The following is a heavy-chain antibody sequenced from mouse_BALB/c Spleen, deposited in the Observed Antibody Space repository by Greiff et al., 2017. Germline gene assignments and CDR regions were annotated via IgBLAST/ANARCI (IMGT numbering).Heavy chain of an antibody. CDR1: GFNIKDTY. CDR2: IDPANGNT. D-gene: IGHD2-3*01. V-gene: IGHV14-3*02. J-gene: IGHJ4*01. Sequence: VQLQQSGAELVKPGASVKLSCTASGFNIKDTYMHWVKQRPEQGLEWIGRIDPANGNTKYDPKFQGKATITADTSSNTAYLQLSSLTSEDTAVYYSIYDGYLYAMDDWGQGTSVTVSS. CDR3: IYDGYLYAMDD.